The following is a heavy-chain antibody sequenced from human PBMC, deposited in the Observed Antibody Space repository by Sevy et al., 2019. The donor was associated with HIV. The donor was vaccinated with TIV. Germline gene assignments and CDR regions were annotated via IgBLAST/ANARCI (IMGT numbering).Heavy chain of an antibody. CDR2: IYYSGST. V-gene: IGHV4-59*11. Sequence: SETLSLTCTVSGGSISSHYWSWIRQPPGKGLEWIGYIYYSGSTNYNPSLKSRVTISVDTSKNQFSLKLSSVTAADTAVYYCARINIVATIWGPSNWFDPWGQGTLVTVSS. J-gene: IGHJ5*02. CDR3: ARINIVATIWGPSNWFDP. CDR1: GGSISSHY. D-gene: IGHD5-12*01.